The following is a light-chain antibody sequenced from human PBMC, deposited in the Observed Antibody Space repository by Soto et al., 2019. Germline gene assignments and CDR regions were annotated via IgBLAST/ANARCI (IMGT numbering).Light chain of an antibody. CDR1: NSNIGRNH. J-gene: IGLJ3*02. Sequence: HSVLTQPPSASGTPGQRVIVSCSGSNSNIGRNHVYWYQQLPGTAPKLLIHTTSARPSGVPDRFSGSKSGTSASLTISGLRSDDEADYYCATWDDGLNWVFGGGTKLTVL. CDR3: ATWDDGLNWV. CDR2: TTS. V-gene: IGLV1-47*01.